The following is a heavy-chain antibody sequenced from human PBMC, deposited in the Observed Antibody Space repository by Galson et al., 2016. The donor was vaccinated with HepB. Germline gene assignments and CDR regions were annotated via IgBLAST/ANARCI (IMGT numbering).Heavy chain of an antibody. CDR2: ISSSSSTI. J-gene: IGHJ4*02. Sequence: SLRLSCAASGFTFSTYNMAWVRQAPGKGLEWLSYISSSSSTIFYADSVKGRLTISRDNAKNSLYVQMNSLRDDDTAVYFCARGRGGGNSALFDSWGQGALVTVSS. CDR1: GFTFSTYN. D-gene: IGHD4-23*01. CDR3: ARGRGGGNSALFDS. V-gene: IGHV3-48*02.